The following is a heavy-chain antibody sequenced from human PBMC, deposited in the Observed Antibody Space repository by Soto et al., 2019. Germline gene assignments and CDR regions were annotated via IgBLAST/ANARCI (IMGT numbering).Heavy chain of an antibody. CDR2: IGTAGDT. CDR3: ARGFGSFYYMDV. D-gene: IGHD3-10*01. CDR1: GFTFSSYD. Sequence: EVRLVESGGGLVQPGGSLRLSCAASGFTFSSYDMHWVRQAPGRGLEWVSVIGTAGDTSYRGSVKGRFTISREKANNSLYLQMNSLLAGDTAVYYCARGFGSFYYMDVWGKGTTVTVSS. J-gene: IGHJ6*03. V-gene: IGHV3-13*01.